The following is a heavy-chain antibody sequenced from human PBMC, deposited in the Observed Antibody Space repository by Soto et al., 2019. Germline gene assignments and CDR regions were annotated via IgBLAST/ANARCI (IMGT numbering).Heavy chain of an antibody. CDR2: IMPVFATP. CDR1: GGTFSTSA. D-gene: IGHD3-3*02. Sequence: QVQLMQSGPEVKKPGSSVKVSCKASGGTFSTSAISWVRQAPGEGLEWVGGIMPVFATPDYAQKFQGRVTISPDEATTTAYPELTSLTTDDTAVYYCARDKDRQQLGGKYYYSVDVWGQGTAITVSS. CDR3: ARDKDRQQLGGKYYYSVDV. J-gene: IGHJ6*02. V-gene: IGHV1-69*05.